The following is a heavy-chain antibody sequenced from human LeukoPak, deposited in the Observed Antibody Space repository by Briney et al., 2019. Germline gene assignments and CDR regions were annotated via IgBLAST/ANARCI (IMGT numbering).Heavy chain of an antibody. Sequence: GGSLRLSCAASGFSFSYYWMHWVRQGSGKGPVWVSRIIGDGTRTDYADSVKGRFTISRDNAKSSLYLQINSLRAEDTAVYYCRTSGDAFDIWGQGTMVTVSS. CDR1: GFSFSYYW. CDR2: IIGDGTRT. J-gene: IGHJ3*02. CDR3: RTSGDAFDI. D-gene: IGHD1-26*01. V-gene: IGHV3-74*01.